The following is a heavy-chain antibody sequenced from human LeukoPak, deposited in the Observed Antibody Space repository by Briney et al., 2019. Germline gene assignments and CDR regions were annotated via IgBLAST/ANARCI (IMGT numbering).Heavy chain of an antibody. V-gene: IGHV4-59*08. CDR2: IYYSGST. CDR1: GASISSYY. CDR3: ARHFGEIYDSSGHYYLDY. D-gene: IGHD3-22*01. Sequence: SETLSLTCTVSGASISSYYWSWIRQPPGKGMEWIGFIYYSGSTNYNPSLKSRVTLSVDTSKNQFSLKLSSVTAADTAVYYCARHFGEIYDSSGHYYLDYWGQGILVTVSS. J-gene: IGHJ4*02.